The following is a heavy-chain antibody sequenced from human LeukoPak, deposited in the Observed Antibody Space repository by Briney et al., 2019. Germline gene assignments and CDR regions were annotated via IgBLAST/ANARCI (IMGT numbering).Heavy chain of an antibody. CDR2: ISGSGGST. CDR1: GFAFSSYA. Sequence: GGSLRLSCAASGFAFSSYAMSWVRQAPGRGLEWVSAISGSGGSTYYADSVKGRFTISRDNSKNTLYLQMNSLRAEDTAVYYCAKVGDCSSTSCYRPWGQGTLVTVSS. CDR3: AKVGDCSSTSCYRP. J-gene: IGHJ5*02. D-gene: IGHD2-2*01. V-gene: IGHV3-23*01.